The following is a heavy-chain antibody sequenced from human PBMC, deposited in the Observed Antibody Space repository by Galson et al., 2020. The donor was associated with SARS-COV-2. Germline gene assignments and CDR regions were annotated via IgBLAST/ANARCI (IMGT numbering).Heavy chain of an antibody. V-gene: IGHV1-69*13. CDR3: ARGGWNNAHYPSYMDV. Sequence: SVKVSCKASGGTFSSYAISWVRQAPGQGLEWMGGIIPIFGTEKYAQKFQGRVTITADELTSTAYMEMSSLRSEDTAVYYCARGGWNNAHYPSYMDVWGKGTTVTVSS. CDR2: IIPIFGTE. J-gene: IGHJ6*03. CDR1: GGTFSSYA. D-gene: IGHD1-1*01.